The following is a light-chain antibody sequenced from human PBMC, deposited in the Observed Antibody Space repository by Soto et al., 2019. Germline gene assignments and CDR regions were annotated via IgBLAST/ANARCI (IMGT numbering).Light chain of an antibody. Sequence: EIVLTQSPDALSLSPGERATVSCRASQSVSRSYLAWYQQKPGQAPRLLIYGASTRATGIPDRFSGSGSGTDFTLTISRLEPEDFAVFYCQQYAYSPWTFGQGTKVEIK. CDR3: QQYAYSPWT. CDR1: QSVSRSY. CDR2: GAS. J-gene: IGKJ1*01. V-gene: IGKV3-20*01.